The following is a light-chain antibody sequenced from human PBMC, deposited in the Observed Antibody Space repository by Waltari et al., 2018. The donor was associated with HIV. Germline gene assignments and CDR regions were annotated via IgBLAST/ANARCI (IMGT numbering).Light chain of an antibody. J-gene: IGLJ1*01. V-gene: IGLV2-14*01. CDR3: SSYASSSTPYV. Sequence: QSALTQPASVSGSPGQSLTISCTGTSSAVGGYNYVSWYQQHPGKAPKLMIYEVSNRPSGVSNRFSGSKSGNTASLTISGLQAEDEADYYCSSYASSSTPYVFGTGTKVTVL. CDR1: SSAVGGYNY. CDR2: EVS.